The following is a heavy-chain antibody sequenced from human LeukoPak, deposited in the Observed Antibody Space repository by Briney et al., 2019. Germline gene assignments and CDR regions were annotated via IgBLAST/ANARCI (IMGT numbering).Heavy chain of an antibody. J-gene: IGHJ4*02. CDR3: ARDRGDPLLWFGELFPGY. V-gene: IGHV3-11*06. CDR2: ISSSSSYT. CDR1: GFTFSDYY. Sequence: GGSPRLSCAASGFTFSDYYMSWIRQAPGKGLEWVSYISSSSSYTNYADSVKGRFTISRDNAKNSLYLQMNSLRAEDTAVYYCARDRGDPLLWFGELFPGYWGQGTLVTVSS. D-gene: IGHD3-10*01.